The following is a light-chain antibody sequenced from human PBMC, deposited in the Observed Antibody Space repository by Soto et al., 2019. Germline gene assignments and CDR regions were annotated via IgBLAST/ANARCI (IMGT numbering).Light chain of an antibody. CDR2: EVS. CDR3: SSYTSSSTLG. Sequence: QSALTQPASVSGSPGQSITISCTGTSSDVGGYNYVSWYQQQPGKAPKLMIYEVSNRPSGVSNRFSGSKSGNTASLTISGLQAEDEADYYCSSYTSSSTLGFGTGTKVTVL. V-gene: IGLV2-14*01. CDR1: SSDVGGYNY. J-gene: IGLJ1*01.